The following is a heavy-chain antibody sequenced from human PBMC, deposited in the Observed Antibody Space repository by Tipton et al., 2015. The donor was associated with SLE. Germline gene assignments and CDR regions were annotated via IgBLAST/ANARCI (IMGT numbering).Heavy chain of an antibody. V-gene: IGHV3-48*03. Sequence: SLRLSCAASGFAFNNYEFNWVRQAPGKGLEWVSYIGPGDNTIYYADSVRGRFSISRDDAKNSLYLQISGLRVEDTAVYYCARGDADYWFFDLWGRGTLVSVSS. D-gene: IGHD6-25*01. J-gene: IGHJ2*01. CDR3: ARGDADYWFFDL. CDR2: IGPGDNTI. CDR1: GFAFNNYE.